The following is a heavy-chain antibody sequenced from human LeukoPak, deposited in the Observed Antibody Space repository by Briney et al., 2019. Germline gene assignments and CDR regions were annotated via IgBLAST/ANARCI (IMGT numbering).Heavy chain of an antibody. D-gene: IGHD3-3*01. CDR2: IYYSGST. J-gene: IGHJ6*02. V-gene: IGHV4-30-4*01. CDR1: GGSISSGDYS. Sequence: SQTLSLTCTVSGGSISSGDYSWSWIRQPPGKGLEWIGYIYYSGSTYYNPSLKSRVTISVDTSKNQFSLKLSSVTAADTAVYYCARGGGGYYDXWSXYXSGXGDVWGQGTTVTVS. CDR3: ARGGGGYYDXWSXYXSGXGDV.